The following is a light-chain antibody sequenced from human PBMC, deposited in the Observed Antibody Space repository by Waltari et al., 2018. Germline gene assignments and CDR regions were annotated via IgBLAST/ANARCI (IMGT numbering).Light chain of an antibody. CDR3: QQYSNWPPWT. V-gene: IGKV3-15*01. J-gene: IGKJ1*01. CDR1: RSISNK. CDR2: GAS. Sequence: EIVMTQSPATLSVSPGERVTLSCRASRSISNKLAWYQQKPGQAPRLLIYGASTRATGIPARFSGSGSGTEFTLTISSLQSEDFAVYYCQQYSNWPPWTFGQGAKVEIK.